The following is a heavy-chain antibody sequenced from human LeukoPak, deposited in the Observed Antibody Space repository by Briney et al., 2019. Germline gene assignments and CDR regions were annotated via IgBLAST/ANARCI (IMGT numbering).Heavy chain of an antibody. V-gene: IGHV3-49*04. D-gene: IGHD2-21*02. J-gene: IGHJ4*02. CDR1: GFTFGDYA. CDR3: TRSVGGYCGGDCYPYFDY. Sequence: GGSLRLSCTASGFTFGDYAMSWVRQAPGKGLEWVGFIRSKAYGGTTEYAASVKGRFTIPRDDSKSIAYLQMNSLKTEDTAVYYCTRSVGGYCGGDCYPYFDYWGQGTLVTVSS. CDR2: IRSKAYGGTT.